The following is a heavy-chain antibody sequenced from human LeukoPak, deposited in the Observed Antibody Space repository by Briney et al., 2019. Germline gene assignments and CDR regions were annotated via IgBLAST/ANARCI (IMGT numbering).Heavy chain of an antibody. D-gene: IGHD4-17*01. J-gene: IGHJ4*02. CDR3: ARALPQYGDFRFDY. CDR1: GYTFTDYY. CDR2: INPNSGGT. Sequence: ASVKVSCKASGYTFTDYYMHWGRQAPGQGLEWMAWINPNSGGTNCAQEFQGRVAMTRDTSITTAYMELSSLRSDDTPVYYCARALPQYGDFRFDYWGQGTLVTVSS. V-gene: IGHV1-2*02.